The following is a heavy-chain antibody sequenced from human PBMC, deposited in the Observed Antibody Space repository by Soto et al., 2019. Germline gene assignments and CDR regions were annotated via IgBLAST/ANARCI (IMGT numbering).Heavy chain of an antibody. Sequence: ASVKVSCKVSGYTLTELSMHWVRQAPGKGLEWMGGFDPEDGETIYAQKFQGRVTMTEDTSTDTAYMELSSLRSEDTAVYYCATFADNKIQLWLREGHDAFDIWGQGTMVTVSS. CDR3: ATFADNKIQLWLREGHDAFDI. J-gene: IGHJ3*02. CDR2: FDPEDGET. V-gene: IGHV1-24*01. D-gene: IGHD5-18*01. CDR1: GYTLTELS.